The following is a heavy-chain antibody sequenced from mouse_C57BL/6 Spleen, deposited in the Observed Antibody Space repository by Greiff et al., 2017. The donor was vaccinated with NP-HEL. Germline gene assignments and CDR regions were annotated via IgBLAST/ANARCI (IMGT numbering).Heavy chain of an antibody. CDR2: IDPSDSET. D-gene: IGHD2-3*01. Sequence: QVQLQQPGAELVRPGSSVKLSCKASGYTFTSYWMHWVKQRPIQGLEWIGNIDPSDSETHYNQKFKDKATLTVDKSSSTAYMQLSSLTSEDSAVYYCAREDDGYYEWYFGVWGTGTTVTVSS. CDR1: GYTFTSYW. CDR3: AREDDGYYEWYFGV. J-gene: IGHJ1*03. V-gene: IGHV1-52*01.